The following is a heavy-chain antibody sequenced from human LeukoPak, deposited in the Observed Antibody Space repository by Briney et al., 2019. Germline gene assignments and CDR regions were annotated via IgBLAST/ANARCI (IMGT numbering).Heavy chain of an antibody. V-gene: IGHV3-21*01. CDR2: IDARGTYT. Sequence: GGSLRLSCATSGXPFRSHSMNWVRQAPGKGLEWVSCIDARGTYTYYAAAVRGRFTISRDNTHSSLFLQMNSLRAEDTAMYYCAPYAGLDSWGQGTLVTVSS. J-gene: IGHJ4*02. D-gene: IGHD3-16*01. CDR1: GXPFRSHS. CDR3: APYAGLDS.